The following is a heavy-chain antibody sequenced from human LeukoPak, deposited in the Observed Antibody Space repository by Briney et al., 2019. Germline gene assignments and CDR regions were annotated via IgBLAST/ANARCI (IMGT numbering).Heavy chain of an antibody. CDR2: ISYDGSNK. V-gene: IGHV3-30*19. CDR1: GFTFSNYG. Sequence: GGSLRLSCAASGFTFSNYGMHWVRQAPGKGLEWVAVISYDGSNKYYADSVKGRFTISRDNSKNTLYLQMNSLRAEDTAVYYCARDLRTTMVRGVIRNWFDPWGQGTLVTVSS. J-gene: IGHJ5*02. CDR3: ARDLRTTMVRGVIRNWFDP. D-gene: IGHD3-10*01.